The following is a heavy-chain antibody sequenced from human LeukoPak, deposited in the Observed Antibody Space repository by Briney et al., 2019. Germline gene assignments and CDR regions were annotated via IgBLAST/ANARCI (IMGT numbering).Heavy chain of an antibody. V-gene: IGHV1-24*01. CDR3: ASGSVVLVPAAITQVDY. CDR2: FDPEDGET. Sequence: ASVKVSCKVSGYTLTELSMHWVRQAPGKGLEWMGGFDPEDGETIYAQKFQGRVTMTEDTSTDTAYMELSSLRSEDTAVYYCASGSVVLVPAAITQVDYWGQGTLVTASS. J-gene: IGHJ4*02. CDR1: GYTLTELS. D-gene: IGHD2-2*01.